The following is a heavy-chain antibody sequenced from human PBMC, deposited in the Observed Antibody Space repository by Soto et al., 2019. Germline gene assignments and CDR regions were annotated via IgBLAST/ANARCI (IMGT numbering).Heavy chain of an antibody. Sequence: CLRLSCASSGFTFSDYYMSWVRQAPGRGLEWISYSSNSGTFARYATSVKGRFSISRDNANNSLYLEMNSLRVEDTAVYYCARSGDNFNVLDYWGQGTPVTVSS. CDR1: GFTFSDYY. J-gene: IGHJ4*02. D-gene: IGHD1-1*01. CDR2: SSNSGTFA. CDR3: ARSGDNFNVLDY. V-gene: IGHV3-11*06.